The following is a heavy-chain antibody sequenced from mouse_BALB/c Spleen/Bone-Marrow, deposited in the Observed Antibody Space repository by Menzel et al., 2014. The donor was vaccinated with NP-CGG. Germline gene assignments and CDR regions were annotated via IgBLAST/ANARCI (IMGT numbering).Heavy chain of an antibody. CDR2: INPSSGYT. Sequence: VKLQESGAELARPGASVKMSCKASGYTFTSYTMHWVKQRPGQGLEWIGYINPSSGYTNYNQKFKDKATLTADKSSSTAYMQLSSLPPEDSAVYYCARSAYYRYDEGAWSAYWGQGTLVTVSA. CDR1: GYTFTSYT. V-gene: IGHV1-4*01. CDR3: ARSAYYRYDEGAWSAY. J-gene: IGHJ3*01. D-gene: IGHD2-14*01.